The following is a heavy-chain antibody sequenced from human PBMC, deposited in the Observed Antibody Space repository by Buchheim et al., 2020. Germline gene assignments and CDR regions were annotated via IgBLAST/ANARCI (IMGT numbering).Heavy chain of an antibody. CDR3: ARYGDYGISHGRSYGMDV. CDR2: IHYSGST. V-gene: IGHV4-59*01. D-gene: IGHD4-17*01. CDR1: GGSISSYY. Sequence: QVQLQESGPGLVKPSETLSLTCTVSGGSISSYYWSWIRQPPGKGLEWIGYIHYSGSTNYNPSLKSRVTISVDTPKNQFSLKLSSVTAADTAVYYCARYGDYGISHGRSYGMDVWGQGTT. J-gene: IGHJ6*02.